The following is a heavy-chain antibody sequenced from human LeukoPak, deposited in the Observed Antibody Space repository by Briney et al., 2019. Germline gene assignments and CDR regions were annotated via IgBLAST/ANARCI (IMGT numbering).Heavy chain of an antibody. D-gene: IGHD1-1*01. V-gene: IGHV1-2*02. CDR2: INPKSGGS. CDR3: ARSWNLGDWFDP. Sequence: ASVKVSCKASGDTFTGYYMHWVRQAPGQGLGWMGWINPKSGGSNYAQKFQGRVTMTRDTSISTAYMELSRLRSDDTAVYYCARSWNLGDWFDPWGQGTLVTVSS. CDR1: GDTFTGYY. J-gene: IGHJ5*02.